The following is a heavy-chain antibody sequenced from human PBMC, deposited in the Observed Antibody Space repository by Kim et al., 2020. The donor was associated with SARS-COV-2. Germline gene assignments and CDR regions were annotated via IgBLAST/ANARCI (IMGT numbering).Heavy chain of an antibody. Sequence: ASVKVSCKASGYTFTNYGVSWVRQAPGQGLEWMGWISLYSDKTNYAQKFQGRVTLTADTSTSTAYMELRSLRSDDTAVYYCARDASKYCSRTSCYSGYYYYGMDVWGQGTTVTVSS. CDR3: ARDASKYCSRTSCYSGYYYYGMDV. J-gene: IGHJ6*02. V-gene: IGHV1-18*01. D-gene: IGHD2-2*01. CDR1: GYTFTNYG. CDR2: ISLYSDKT.